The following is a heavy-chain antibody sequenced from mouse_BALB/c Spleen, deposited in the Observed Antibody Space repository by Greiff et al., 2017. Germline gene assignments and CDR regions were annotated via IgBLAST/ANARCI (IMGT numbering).Heavy chain of an antibody. V-gene: IGHV5-4*02. D-gene: IGHD2-4*01. CDR1: GFTFSDYY. CDR2: ISDGGSYT. CDR3: ARGWAIDDYDGAWFAY. J-gene: IGHJ3*01. Sequence: VQLKESGGGLVKPGGSLKLSCAASGFTFSDYYMYWVRQTPEKRLEWVATISDGGSYTYYPDSVKGRFTISRDNAKNNLYLQMSSLKSEDTAMYYCARGWAIDDYDGAWFAYWGQGTLVTVSA.